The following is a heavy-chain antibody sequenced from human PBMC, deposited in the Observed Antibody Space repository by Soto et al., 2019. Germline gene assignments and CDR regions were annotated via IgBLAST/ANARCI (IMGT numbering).Heavy chain of an antibody. CDR3: AKDPGSITMIVVVITYAFDI. D-gene: IGHD3-22*01. Sequence: GGSLRLSCAASGFTVSSNYMSWVRQAPGKGLEWVSVIYSGGSTYYADSVKGRFTISRDNSKNTLFLQMNSLRAEDTAVYYCAKDPGSITMIVVVITYAFDIWGQGTMVTVSS. J-gene: IGHJ3*02. V-gene: IGHV3-53*01. CDR2: IYSGGST. CDR1: GFTVSSNY.